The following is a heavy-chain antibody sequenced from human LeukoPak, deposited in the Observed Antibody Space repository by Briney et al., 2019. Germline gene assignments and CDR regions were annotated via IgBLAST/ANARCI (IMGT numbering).Heavy chain of an antibody. V-gene: IGHV1-18*01. CDR1: GYTFTSYG. Sequence: ASVKVSCKASGYTFTSYGISWVRQAPGQGLEWMGWISAYNGNTNYAQKLQGRVTMTTDTSTSTAYMELRSLRSDDTAVYYCARDLIPSDSSGYFLDYFDYWGQGTLVTVSS. CDR3: ARDLIPSDSSGYFLDYFDY. J-gene: IGHJ4*02. D-gene: IGHD3-22*01. CDR2: ISAYNGNT.